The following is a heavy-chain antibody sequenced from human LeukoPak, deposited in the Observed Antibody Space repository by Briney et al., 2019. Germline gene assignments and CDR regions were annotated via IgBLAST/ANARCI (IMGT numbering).Heavy chain of an antibody. D-gene: IGHD3-10*01. Sequence: GASVKVSCKASGYTFTGYYMHWVRQAPGQGLECMGIINPSGGSTSYAQKFQGRVAMTRDMSTSTVYMELSSLRSEDTAVYYCARGGRNYYGSGSSPWGQGTLVTVSS. V-gene: IGHV1-46*01. CDR2: INPSGGST. CDR3: ARGGRNYYGSGSSP. J-gene: IGHJ5*02. CDR1: GYTFTGYY.